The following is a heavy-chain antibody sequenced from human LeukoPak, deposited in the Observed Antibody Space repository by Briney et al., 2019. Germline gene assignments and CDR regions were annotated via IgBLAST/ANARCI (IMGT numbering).Heavy chain of an antibody. CDR2: INPNAGST. D-gene: IGHD2-8*02. J-gene: IGHJ4*02. CDR3: ARDQQYSPGYVY. CDR1: GYTFTSYY. Sequence: ASVTVSRKASGYTFTSYYMHWVRQAPGQGLEWMGIINPNAGSTTYAEKFQARVKMTSDTSTGTVYMELSRLRSGDTAVYFCARDQQYSPGYVYWGQGTLVTVSS. V-gene: IGHV1-46*01.